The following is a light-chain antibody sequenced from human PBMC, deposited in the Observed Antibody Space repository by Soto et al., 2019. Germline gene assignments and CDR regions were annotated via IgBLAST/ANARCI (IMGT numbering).Light chain of an antibody. J-gene: IGKJ1*01. V-gene: IGKV3-15*01. CDR3: QQYNNWPRT. Sequence: EILMTQSPATLSVSPGERATLSCRASQSVSRSLAWYQQKPGQAPRLLIYGASTRATGIPARFSGSGSGTEFTLTISSLQSEDFAVYYCQQYNNWPRTFGQGTKVDIK. CDR1: QSVSRS. CDR2: GAS.